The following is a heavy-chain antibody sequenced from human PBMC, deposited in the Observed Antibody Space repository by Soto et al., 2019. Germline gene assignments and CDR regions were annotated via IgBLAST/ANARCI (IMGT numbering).Heavy chain of an antibody. CDR3: ARETSQNVYSHYGMDV. V-gene: IGHV4-34*01. CDR2: INYSGTT. Sequence: SETLSLTCSLYLGSLIGFYWSGTRQPPGKGLEWIVEINYSGTTNYNPSLKSRVTISADTSKTHFSLRLTSVTAADTAVYYCARETSQNVYSHYGMDVWGQGTTVTVSS. J-gene: IGHJ6*02. CDR1: LGSLIGFY.